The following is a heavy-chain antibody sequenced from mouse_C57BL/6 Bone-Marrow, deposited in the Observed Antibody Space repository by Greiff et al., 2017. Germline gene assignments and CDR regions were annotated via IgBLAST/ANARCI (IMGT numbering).Heavy chain of an antibody. CDR3: ARYRYWYYYFDY. Sequence: QVQLQQPGAELVMPGASVKLSCKASGYTFTSYWMHWVKQRPGQGLEWIGEIDPSDSYTNYNQKFKGKSTLTVDKSSSTAYMQLSSLTSEDSAVYYCARYRYWYYYFDYWGQGTTLTVSS. CDR1: GYTFTSYW. V-gene: IGHV1-69*01. J-gene: IGHJ2*01. D-gene: IGHD2-12*01. CDR2: IDPSDSYT.